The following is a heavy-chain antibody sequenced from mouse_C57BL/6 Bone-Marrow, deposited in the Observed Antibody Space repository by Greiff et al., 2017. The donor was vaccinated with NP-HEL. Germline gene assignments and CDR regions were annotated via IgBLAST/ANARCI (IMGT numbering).Heavy chain of an antibody. CDR1: GYTFTSYW. CDR2: IAPSDSYT. Sequence: VQLQQPGAELVKPGASVKLSCKASGYTFTSYWMQWVKQRPGQGLEWIGEIAPSDSYTNYNQKFKGKATLTVDTSSSTAYMQLSSLTSEDSAVYYCARPDGYDGYYFDYWGQGTTLTVSS. D-gene: IGHD2-2*01. CDR3: ARPDGYDGYYFDY. J-gene: IGHJ2*01. V-gene: IGHV1-50*01.